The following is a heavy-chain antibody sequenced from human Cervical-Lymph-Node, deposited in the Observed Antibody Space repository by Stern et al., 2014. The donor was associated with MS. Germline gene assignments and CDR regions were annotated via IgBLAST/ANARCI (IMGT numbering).Heavy chain of an antibody. J-gene: IGHJ4*02. Sequence: QVQLVQSGAEVKKPGSSVKVTCKASGGTFSTHAFSWVRQAPGQGLEWTGGLIPIFGSANYAQSFQGRVTITALESTSTAYLDLSSLRSEDTAVYYCARGPTMHYFDSWGQGTLVTVSS. D-gene: IGHD5-24*01. CDR2: LIPIFGSA. CDR1: GGTFSTHA. V-gene: IGHV1-69*12. CDR3: ARGPTMHYFDS.